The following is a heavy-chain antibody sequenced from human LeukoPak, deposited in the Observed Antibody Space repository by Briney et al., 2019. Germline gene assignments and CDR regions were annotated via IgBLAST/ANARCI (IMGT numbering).Heavy chain of an antibody. V-gene: IGHV4-39*01. Sequence: SKTLSLTCTVSGGSISSSSYYWGWIRQPPGKGLEWIGSIYYSGSTYYNPSLKSRVTISVDTSKNQFSLKLSSVTAADTAVYYCARQSVGRDYYYYHMDVWGKGTTVTVSS. J-gene: IGHJ6*03. CDR1: GGSISSSSYY. CDR2: IYYSGST. CDR3: ARQSVGRDYYYYHMDV.